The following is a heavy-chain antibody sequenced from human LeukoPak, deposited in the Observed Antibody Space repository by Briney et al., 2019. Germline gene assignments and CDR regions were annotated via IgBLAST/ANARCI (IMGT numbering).Heavy chain of an antibody. Sequence: PSETLSLTCTVSGGSISNNYWSWIRQPPGKGLEWIGYIYYSGSTNYNPSLKSRVTISVDTSKNQFSLKLSSVTAADTAVYYCARAYYYDSSVGFPFDYWGQGTLVTVSS. CDR1: GGSISNNY. D-gene: IGHD3-22*01. CDR3: ARAYYYDSSVGFPFDY. CDR2: IYYSGST. V-gene: IGHV4-59*01. J-gene: IGHJ4*02.